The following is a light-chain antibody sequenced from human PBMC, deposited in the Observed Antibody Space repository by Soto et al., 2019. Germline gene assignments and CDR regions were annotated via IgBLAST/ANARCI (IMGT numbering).Light chain of an antibody. Sequence: IQMTQSPSSLSASVGDRVTITCRASQGISNYLGWYQQKPGKPPKLLIYAASILQTGVPSRFSGSGSGTDFSLTISSLQPEDVATYFCQKYNSPPRTFGQGTKVDIK. V-gene: IGKV1-27*01. CDR1: QGISNY. J-gene: IGKJ1*01. CDR3: QKYNSPPRT. CDR2: AAS.